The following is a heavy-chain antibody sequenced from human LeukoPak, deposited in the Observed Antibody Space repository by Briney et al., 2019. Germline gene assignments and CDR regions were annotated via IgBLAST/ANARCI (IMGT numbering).Heavy chain of an antibody. J-gene: IGHJ4*02. CDR3: ARVLITPQNFDY. D-gene: IGHD3-16*01. V-gene: IGHV1-18*01. CDR2: ISAYNGNT. Sequence: GASVKVSCKASGGTFSSYAISWVRQAPGQGLEWMGWISAYNGNTNYAQKLQGRVTMTTDTSTSTAYMELRSLRSDDTAVYYCARVLITPQNFDYWGQGTLVTVSS. CDR1: GGTFSSYA.